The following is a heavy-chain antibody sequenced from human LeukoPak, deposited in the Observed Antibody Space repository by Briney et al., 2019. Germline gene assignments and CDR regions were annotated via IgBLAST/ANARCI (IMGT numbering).Heavy chain of an antibody. CDR3: ARDSGSSPTFDY. V-gene: IGHV4-59*01. CDR2: IYYTGNT. D-gene: IGHD1-26*01. CDR1: GGSISNSL. Sequence: SETLSLTCTVSGGSISNSLWSWIRQPPGKGLEWIAYIYYTGNTKYNPSLKSRVTISVDTSKNQFSLRLSSVTAADTAVYYCARDSGSSPTFDYWGQGTLVTVSS. J-gene: IGHJ4*02.